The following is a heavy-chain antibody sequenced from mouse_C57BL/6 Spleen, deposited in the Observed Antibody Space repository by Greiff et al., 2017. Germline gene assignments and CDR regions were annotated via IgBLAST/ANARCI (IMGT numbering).Heavy chain of an antibody. CDR2: IHPNSGST. D-gene: IGHD1-1*01. CDR3: ARSSYYYGRGYFDV. CDR1: GYTFTSYW. V-gene: IGHV1-64*01. J-gene: IGHJ1*03. Sequence: QVQLQQPGAELVKPGASVKLSCKASGYTFTSYWMHWVKQRPGQGLEWIGMIHPNSGSTNYNEKFKSKATLTVDKSSSTAYMQLSSLTSEDSAVYYCARSSYYYGRGYFDVWGTGTTVTVSS.